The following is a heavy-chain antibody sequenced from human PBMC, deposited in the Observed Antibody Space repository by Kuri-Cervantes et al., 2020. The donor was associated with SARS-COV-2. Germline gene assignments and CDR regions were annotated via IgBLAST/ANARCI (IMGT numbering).Heavy chain of an antibody. Sequence: SETLSLTCTVSGGSISSSSYYWGWIRQPPGKGLEWIGSIYYSGSTYYNPSLKSRVTVSVDTSKNQSSLKLSSVTAADTAVYYCARGTHNCSGGSCYSPRGYFDYWGQGTLVTVSS. CDR2: IYYSGST. D-gene: IGHD2-15*01. CDR1: GGSISSSSYY. V-gene: IGHV4-39*07. CDR3: ARGTHNCSGGSCYSPRGYFDY. J-gene: IGHJ4*02.